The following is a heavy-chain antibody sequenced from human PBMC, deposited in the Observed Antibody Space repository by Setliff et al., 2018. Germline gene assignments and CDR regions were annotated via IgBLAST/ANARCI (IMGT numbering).Heavy chain of an antibody. CDR2: IDPKSGRT. CDR3: AKQGDLAFDY. Sequence: ASVKVSCKASGYIFSAYHVHWMRQAPGQGLEWVGWIDPKSGRTKYAVKFQGRVTMTRDTSSSTIYMEVNSLTSDDTAVYFCAKQGDLAFDYWGQGTQVTVSS. CDR1: GYIFSAYH. D-gene: IGHD3-16*01. V-gene: IGHV1-2*02. J-gene: IGHJ4*02.